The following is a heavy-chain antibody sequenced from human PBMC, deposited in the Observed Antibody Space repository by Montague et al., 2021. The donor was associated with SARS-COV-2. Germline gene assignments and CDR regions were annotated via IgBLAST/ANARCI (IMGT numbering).Heavy chain of an antibody. CDR1: GGSFSDYH. CDR2: INYGGST. CDR3: ARGAPGY. D-gene: IGHD1-1*01. V-gene: IGHV4-34*01. Sequence: SETLSLTCAVYGGSFSDYHWTWIRQSPGEGLEWTGQINYGGSTKYNPSLKSRVTISIDTSKNQFSLKLTSVTAADTAVYYCARGAPGYWGQGTLVTVSS. J-gene: IGHJ4*02.